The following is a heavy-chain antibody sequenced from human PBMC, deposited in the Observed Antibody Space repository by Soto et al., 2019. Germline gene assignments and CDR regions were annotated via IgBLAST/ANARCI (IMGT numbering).Heavy chain of an antibody. CDR1: GFTFSSDW. J-gene: IGHJ4*02. CDR2: INTDGSGT. V-gene: IGHV3-74*01. Sequence: HPGGSLRLSCAASGFTFSSDWMHWVRQAPGKGLVWVSRINTDGSGTTYADSVKGRFTISRDNAKNMVYLQMNSLRAEDTAVYYCAREIVVARGASYFDYWGPGTLVTVSS. CDR3: AREIVVARGASYFDY. D-gene: IGHD2-2*01.